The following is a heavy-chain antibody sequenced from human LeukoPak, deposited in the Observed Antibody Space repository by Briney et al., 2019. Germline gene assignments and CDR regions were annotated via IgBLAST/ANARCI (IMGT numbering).Heavy chain of an antibody. V-gene: IGHV4-59*01. D-gene: IGHD3-22*01. J-gene: IGHJ1*01. CDR3: ARVEDYYDSSGYYSAEYFQH. Sequence: SETLSLTCTVSGGSISSYYWSWIRQPPGKGLEWIGYIYYRGSTNYNPSLKSRVTISVDTSKNQFSLKLSSVTAADTAVYYCARVEDYYDSSGYYSAEYFQHWGQGTLVTVSS. CDR2: IYYRGST. CDR1: GGSISSYY.